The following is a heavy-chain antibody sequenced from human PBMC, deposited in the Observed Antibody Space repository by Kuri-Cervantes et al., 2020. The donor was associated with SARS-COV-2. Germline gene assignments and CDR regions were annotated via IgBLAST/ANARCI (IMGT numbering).Heavy chain of an antibody. CDR1: GFTFSSYA. J-gene: IGHJ3*02. CDR3: ARTGGCTNGVCYTEPDGAFDI. Sequence: GESLKISCSASGFTFSSYAIHWVRQAPGKGLEYVSAISSNGGSTYYADSVKGRFTISRDNSKNTLYLQMNSLRAEDTAVYYCARTGGCTNGVCYTEPDGAFDIWGQGTMVTVSS. V-gene: IGHV3-64*04. D-gene: IGHD2-8*01. CDR2: ISSNGGST.